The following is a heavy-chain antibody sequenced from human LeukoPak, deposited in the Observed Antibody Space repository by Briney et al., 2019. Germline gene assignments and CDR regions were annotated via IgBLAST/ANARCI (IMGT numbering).Heavy chain of an antibody. CDR1: GGSISSGGYY. D-gene: IGHD2-21*01. Sequence: SQTLSLTCTVSGGSISSGGYYWSWIRQHPGKGLEWIGYIYYSGSTYYNPSLKSRVTISVDTSKNQFSLKLSSVTAADTAVYYRAATSRVVVSFDYWGQGTLVTVSS. V-gene: IGHV4-31*03. CDR3: AATSRVVVSFDY. CDR2: IYYSGST. J-gene: IGHJ4*02.